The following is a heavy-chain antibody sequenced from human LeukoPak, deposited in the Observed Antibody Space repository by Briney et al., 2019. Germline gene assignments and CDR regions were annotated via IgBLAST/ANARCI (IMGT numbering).Heavy chain of an antibody. J-gene: IGHJ6*02. D-gene: IGHD4-17*01. CDR3: ARDNGDGMDV. Sequence: SETLSLTCTVPGGSISSGGYSWSWIRQPPGKGLEWIGYIYHSGSTYYNPSLKSRVTISVDRSKNQFSLKLSSVTAADTAVYYCARDNGDGMDVWGQGTTVTVSS. CDR2: IYHSGST. V-gene: IGHV4-30-2*01. CDR1: GGSISSGGYS.